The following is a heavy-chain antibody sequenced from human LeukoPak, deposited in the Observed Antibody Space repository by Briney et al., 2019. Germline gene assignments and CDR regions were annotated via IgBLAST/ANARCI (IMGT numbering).Heavy chain of an antibody. J-gene: IGHJ4*02. CDR1: GYTFTSYY. CDR3: SSQYDSSGHYYDH. Sequence: ASVKVSCKASGYTFTSYYMHWVRQAPGQGLELMGIINPSGGSTSYAQKFQGSVIMTRVTSTSTVYIELISLRSEDTAVYYCSSQYDSSGHYYDHWGQGPLVTVSS. V-gene: IGHV1-46*01. D-gene: IGHD3-22*01. CDR2: INPSGGST.